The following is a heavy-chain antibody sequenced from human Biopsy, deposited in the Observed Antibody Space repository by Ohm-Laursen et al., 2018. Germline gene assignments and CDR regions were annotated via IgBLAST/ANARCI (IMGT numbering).Heavy chain of an antibody. D-gene: IGHD3-22*01. Sequence: SDTLSLTSTVSGGSVSDSFHFWSWIRQPLGKGLEWIGNVSYSGNTKYNPSLKSRVIITADASKNQFSLKLSSGAAADTAMYYCAAYCYDSSGYFYAFHYWGQGTLVTVSS. CDR2: VSYSGNT. J-gene: IGHJ4*02. CDR1: GGSVSDSFHF. V-gene: IGHV4-61*01. CDR3: AAYCYDSSGYFYAFHY.